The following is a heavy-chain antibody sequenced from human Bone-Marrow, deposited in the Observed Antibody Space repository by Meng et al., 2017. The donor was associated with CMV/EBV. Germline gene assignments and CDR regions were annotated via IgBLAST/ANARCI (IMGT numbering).Heavy chain of an antibody. Sequence: GESLKISCAASGFTFSNYNMNWVRQAPGKGLEWVSSISSSSSYIYSADSVKGRFTISRDNAKNSLYLQMNSLRAEDTAVYYCARDPTGSFDYWGQGTLVTVSS. CDR2: ISSSSSYI. J-gene: IGHJ4*02. CDR3: ARDPTGSFDY. D-gene: IGHD1-1*01. V-gene: IGHV3-21*01. CDR1: GFTFSNYN.